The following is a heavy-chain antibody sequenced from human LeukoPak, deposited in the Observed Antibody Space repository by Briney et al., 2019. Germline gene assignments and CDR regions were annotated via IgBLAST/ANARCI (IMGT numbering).Heavy chain of an antibody. V-gene: IGHV3-7*01. J-gene: IGHJ4*02. Sequence: GGSLRLSCAASGLAFSDYWMSWVRQAPGKGLEWVANIKPDGGHQNYVDSVKGRFTISRDNAKNSLYLQMNSLRAEDTAVYYCARDCSSTSCLDYWGQGTLVTVSS. CDR2: IKPDGGHQ. CDR3: ARDCSSTSCLDY. CDR1: GLAFSDYW. D-gene: IGHD2-2*01.